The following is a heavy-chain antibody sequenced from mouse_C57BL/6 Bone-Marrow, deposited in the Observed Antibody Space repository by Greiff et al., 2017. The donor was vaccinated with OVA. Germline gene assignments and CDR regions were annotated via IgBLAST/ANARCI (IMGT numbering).Heavy chain of an antibody. J-gene: IGHJ2*01. V-gene: IGHV1-22*01. CDR3: ASKGDYVCY. D-gene: IGHD2-4*01. CDR1: GYTFTDYN. CDR2: INPNNGGT. Sequence: EVQLVESGPELVKPGASVKMSCKASGYTFTDYNMHWVKQSHGKSLEWIGYINPNNGGTSYNQKFKGKATLTVNKSSSTAYMELRSLTSEDSAVYYCASKGDYVCYWGQGTTLTVSS.